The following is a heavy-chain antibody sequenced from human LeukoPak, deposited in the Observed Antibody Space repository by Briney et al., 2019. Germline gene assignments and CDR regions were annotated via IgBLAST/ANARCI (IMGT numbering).Heavy chain of an antibody. CDR2: IYYSGST. J-gene: IGHJ6*02. V-gene: IGHV4-59*01. CDR1: GGSISSYY. CDR3: ARGPERTVTPYYYYGVDV. D-gene: IGHD4-17*01. Sequence: SETLSLTCTVSGGSISSYYWSWIRQPPGKGLEWIGYIYYSGSTNYNPSLKSRVTISVDTAKNQCSLKLSSVTAADTAVYYVARGPERTVTPYYYYGVDVWGQGTTVTVSS.